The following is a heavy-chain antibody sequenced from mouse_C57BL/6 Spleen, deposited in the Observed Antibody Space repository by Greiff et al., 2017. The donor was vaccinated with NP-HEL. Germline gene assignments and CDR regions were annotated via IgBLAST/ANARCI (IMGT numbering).Heavy chain of an antibody. V-gene: IGHV1-61*01. J-gene: IGHJ1*03. D-gene: IGHD1-1*01. Sequence: VQLQQPGAELVRPGSSVKLSCKASGYTFTSYWMDWVKQRPGQGLEWIGNIYPSDSETHYNQKFKDKATLTVDKSSSTAYMQLSSLTSEDSAVYYCARQLYYGSSPWYFDVWGTGTTVTVSS. CDR3: ARQLYYGSSPWYFDV. CDR2: IYPSDSET. CDR1: GYTFTSYW.